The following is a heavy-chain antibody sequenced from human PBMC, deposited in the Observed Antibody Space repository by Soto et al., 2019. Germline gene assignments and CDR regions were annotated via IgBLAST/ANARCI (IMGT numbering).Heavy chain of an antibody. CDR2: INHSGST. CDR3: ARDGRYYDFWSGYPMSGVQFDP. J-gene: IGHJ5*02. CDR1: GGSFSGYY. D-gene: IGHD3-3*01. V-gene: IGHV4-34*01. Sequence: QVQLQQWGAGLLKPSETLSLTYAVYGGSFSGYYWSWIRQPPGKGLEWIGEINHSGSTNYNPSLKSRVTISVDTSKNQFSLKLSSVTAADTAVYYCARDGRYYDFWSGYPMSGVQFDPWGQGTLVTVSS.